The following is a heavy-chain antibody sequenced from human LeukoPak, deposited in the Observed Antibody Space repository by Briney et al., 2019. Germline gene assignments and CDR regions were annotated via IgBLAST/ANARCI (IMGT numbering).Heavy chain of an antibody. CDR3: ARGCELLGFYFDY. J-gene: IGHJ4*02. V-gene: IGHV4-34*01. D-gene: IGHD1-26*01. CDR1: GGSLSGYY. CDR2: INHSGST. Sequence: SETLSLTCAVYGGSLSGYYWSWIRQPPGKGLEWIGEINHSGSTNYNPSLKSRVTISVDTSKNQFSLKLNSVTAADTAVYYCARGCELLGFYFDYWGQGILVTVSS.